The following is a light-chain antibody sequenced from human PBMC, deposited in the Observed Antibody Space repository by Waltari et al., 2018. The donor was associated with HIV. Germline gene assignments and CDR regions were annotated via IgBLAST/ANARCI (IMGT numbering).Light chain of an antibody. J-gene: IGLJ2*01. V-gene: IGLV7-46*01. CDR2: DSN. CDR3: LLSYNGDVV. Sequence: QPVVTQEPSLTVSPGGTVILTCPSRPGVVNRGPSPYWFQQRPGQAPKTLIFDSNNRYSWTPARFTGSFLGGKAALTLTGAQPEDDADYYCLLSYNGDVVFGGGTKLTVL. CDR1: PGVVNRGPS.